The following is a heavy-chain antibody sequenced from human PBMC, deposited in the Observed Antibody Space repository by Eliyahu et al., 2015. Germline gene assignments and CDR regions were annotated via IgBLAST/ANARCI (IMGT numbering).Heavy chain of an antibody. CDR2: IYPGDSET. CDR1: NRFSSYW. CDR3: ASRATEYCVGDCYSK. Sequence: NRFSSYWIGWVRQMPGKGLEWMGIIYPGDSETRYSPSFQGQVTISADKSTSTAYLQWSSLKASDTAIYYCASRATEYCVGDCYSKWGQGTLVTVSS. J-gene: IGHJ4*02. V-gene: IGHV5-51*01. D-gene: IGHD2-21*02.